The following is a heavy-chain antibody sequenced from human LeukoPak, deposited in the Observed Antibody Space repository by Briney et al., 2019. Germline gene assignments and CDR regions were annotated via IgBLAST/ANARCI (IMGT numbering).Heavy chain of an antibody. CDR3: AKDPRVAAFSDAFDI. CDR1: GFTFSSYA. Sequence: PGGSLRLSCAASGFTFSSYAMSWVRQAPGKGLEWVSAISGSGGSTYYADSVKGRFTISGDNSKNTLYLQMNSLRAEDTAVHYCAKDPRVAAFSDAFDIWGQGTMVTVSS. J-gene: IGHJ3*02. D-gene: IGHD6-19*01. V-gene: IGHV3-23*01. CDR2: ISGSGGST.